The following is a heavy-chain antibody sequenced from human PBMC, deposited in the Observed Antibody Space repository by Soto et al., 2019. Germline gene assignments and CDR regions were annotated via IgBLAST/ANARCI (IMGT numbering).Heavy chain of an antibody. Sequence: QAQLQQSGPGLLKPSQTLSLTCAISGDSVSSNSAAWNWIRQSPSRCLEWLGRTYYRSKWYSDYAGSVKSRITINADTSKNQFSLHLISVTPQDTAVYYCARGPSPLAYWGRGTVVTVSS. V-gene: IGHV6-1*01. CDR2: TYYRSKWYS. J-gene: IGHJ4*02. D-gene: IGHD6-6*01. CDR3: ARGPSPLAY. CDR1: GDSVSSNSAA.